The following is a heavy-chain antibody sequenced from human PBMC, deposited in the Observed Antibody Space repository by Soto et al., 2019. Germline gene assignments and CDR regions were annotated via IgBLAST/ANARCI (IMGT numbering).Heavy chain of an antibody. V-gene: IGHV3-49*04. D-gene: IGHD3-22*01. CDR1: GFTFANDA. CDR2: ISSEANGGTT. J-gene: IGHJ4*02. Sequence: EVRLVESGGGPVESGRSLRLSCSGFGFTFANDALTWVRQAPGKGLEWLGFISSEANGGTTDYAAFLRGRATISRDDSKGIDYLAIKRLQSDDTAIYYCTRYYYEDRGYFVYWGQGTRVAVSS. CDR3: TRYYYEDRGYFVY.